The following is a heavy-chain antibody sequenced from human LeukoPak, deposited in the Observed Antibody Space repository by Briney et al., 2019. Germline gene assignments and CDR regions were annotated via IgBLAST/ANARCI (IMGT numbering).Heavy chain of an antibody. V-gene: IGHV3-21*01. CDR1: RFTFCSYS. CDR2: ISSSSSYI. Sequence: GGSLRLSCAASRFTFCSYSMMCPRHAPGKAVVWGSSISSSSSYICYADSVKGRFNISIDNAKNSLYLQMNSLKAEDTAVYYCARDFRSVVGAAGMSDYWGQGTLATVS. CDR3: ARDFRSVVGAAGMSDY. J-gene: IGHJ4*02. D-gene: IGHD6-13*01.